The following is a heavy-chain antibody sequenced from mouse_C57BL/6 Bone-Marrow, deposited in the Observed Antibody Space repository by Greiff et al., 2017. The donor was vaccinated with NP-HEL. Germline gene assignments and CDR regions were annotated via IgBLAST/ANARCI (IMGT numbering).Heavy chain of an antibody. V-gene: IGHV10-3*01. D-gene: IGHD3-2*02. J-gene: IGHJ4*01. CDR1: GFTFNTYA. CDR2: IRSKSSNYAT. CDR3: VRDEGQLRLPATHYAMDY. Sequence: EVQVVESGGGLVQPKGSLKLSCAASGFTFNTYAMHWVRQAPGKGLEWVARIRSKSSNYATYYADSVKDRFTISRDDSQSMLYLQMNNLKTEDTAMYYCVRDEGQLRLPATHYAMDYWGQGTSVTVSS.